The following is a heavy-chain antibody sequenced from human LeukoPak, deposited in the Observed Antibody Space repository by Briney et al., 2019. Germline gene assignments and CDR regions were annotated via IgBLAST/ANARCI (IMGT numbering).Heavy chain of an antibody. CDR2: ISWNSGSI. CDR1: GFTFDDYA. D-gene: IGHD2-2*01. V-gene: IGHV3-9*01. Sequence: PGGSLRLSCAASGFTFDDYAMHWVRQAPGKGLEWVSGISWNSGSIGYADSVKGRFTISRDNAKNSLYLQMNSLRAEDTALYYCATQTDDIVVVPAPAAFDIWGQRTMVTVSS. J-gene: IGHJ3*02. CDR3: ATQTDDIVVVPAPAAFDI.